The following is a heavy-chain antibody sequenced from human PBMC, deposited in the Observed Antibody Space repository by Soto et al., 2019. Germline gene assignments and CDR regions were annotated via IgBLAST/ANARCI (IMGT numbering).Heavy chain of an antibody. CDR1: GGSISSSSYY. D-gene: IGHD3-3*01. Sequence: PSETLSLTCTVSGGSISSSSYYWGWIRQPPGKGLEWIGSIYYSGSTYYKPSLKSRVTISVDTSKNQFSLKLSSVTAADTAVYYCARLRDDFWSPNDYWGQGTLVTVSS. V-gene: IGHV4-39*01. CDR3: ARLRDDFWSPNDY. CDR2: IYYSGST. J-gene: IGHJ4*02.